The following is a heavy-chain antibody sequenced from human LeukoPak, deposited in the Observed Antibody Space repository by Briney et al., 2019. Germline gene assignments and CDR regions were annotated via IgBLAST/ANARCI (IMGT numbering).Heavy chain of an antibody. D-gene: IGHD2-2*01. Sequence: SETLSLTCAVYGGSFSGYYWTWIRQPPGKGLEWIGEINQSGSTNYNPSLKSRVTISVDTSKNQFSLKLNSVTAADTAVYYCARTRQLDFWGQGTLVTVSS. J-gene: IGHJ4*02. CDR2: INQSGST. CDR3: ARTRQLDF. CDR1: GGSFSGYY. V-gene: IGHV4-34*01.